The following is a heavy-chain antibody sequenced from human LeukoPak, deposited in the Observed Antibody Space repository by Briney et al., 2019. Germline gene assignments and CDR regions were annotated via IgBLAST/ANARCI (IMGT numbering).Heavy chain of an antibody. J-gene: IGHJ3*02. CDR3: ERERGYYFGSGSYYSYDAFDI. D-gene: IGHD3-10*01. V-gene: IGHV5-51*01. Sequence: GEALKISRKGSEYSFTNYWIGWVRQMPGKGLPWMGIDYPGDCDHNYTPSFQGQVNLPVDKSISTAYLHWSSLEASDTAMYYCERERGYYFGSGSYYSYDAFDIWGQGTMVTVSS. CDR2: DYPGDCDH. CDR1: EYSFTNYW.